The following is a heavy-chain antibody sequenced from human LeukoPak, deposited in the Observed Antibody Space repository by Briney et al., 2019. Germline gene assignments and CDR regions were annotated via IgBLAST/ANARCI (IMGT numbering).Heavy chain of an antibody. J-gene: IGHJ4*02. CDR1: GFSFSDSA. CDR3: TRHLGDDDYGDFNDY. D-gene: IGHD4-17*01. CDR2: IRSELSGYVT. Sequence: GGSLRLSCAASGFSFSDSALHWDGQASGKGLEWVGRIRSELSGYVTAYAASVKGRFTISRDDSKNTAYLQMNSLETEDTAVYYCTRHLGDDDYGDFNDYWGQGILVTVSS. V-gene: IGHV3-73*01.